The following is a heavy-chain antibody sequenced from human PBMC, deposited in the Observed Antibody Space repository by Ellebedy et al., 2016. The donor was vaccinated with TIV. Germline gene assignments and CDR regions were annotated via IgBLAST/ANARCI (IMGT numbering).Heavy chain of an antibody. CDR1: GGSISPYY. CDR3: ARGEFFRRRFDP. D-gene: IGHD3-3*01. Sequence: MPSETLSLTCSVSGGSISPYYWSWIRQPPGRGLQWIGFTYYTGSTNYNPTLKSRVTISVDTSKNQFSLKLSSVTAADTAVYYCARGEFFRRRFDPWGQGTLVTVSS. CDR2: TYYTGST. J-gene: IGHJ5*02. V-gene: IGHV4-59*12.